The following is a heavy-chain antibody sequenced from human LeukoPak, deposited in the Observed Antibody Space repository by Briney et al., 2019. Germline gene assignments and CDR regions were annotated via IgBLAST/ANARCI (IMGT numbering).Heavy chain of an antibody. D-gene: IGHD2-15*01. CDR2: INPNSGGT. CDR3: ASGVEVVAATPYNWFDP. CDR1: GYTFTGYY. Sequence: GASVKVSCKASGYTFTGYYMHWVRQAPGQGLEWMGWINPNSGGTNYAQKFQGRVTMTRDTSISTAYMELSRLRSDDTAVYYCASGVEVVAATPYNWFDPWGQGTLVTVSS. V-gene: IGHV1-2*02. J-gene: IGHJ5*02.